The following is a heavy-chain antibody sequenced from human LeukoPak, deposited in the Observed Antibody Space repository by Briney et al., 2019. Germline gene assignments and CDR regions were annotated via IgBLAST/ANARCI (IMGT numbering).Heavy chain of an antibody. J-gene: IGHJ4*02. CDR1: GLTFSSYE. CDR2: ISISGSTI. D-gene: IGHD6-19*01. CDR3: ARGRIAVVGYYFDY. Sequence: PGGSLRLSCAASGLTFSSYEMNWVRQAPGKGLEWVSYISISGSTIYYADSVKGRFTISRDNAKNSLYLQMNSLRGEDRAVYYCARGRIAVVGYYFDYWGQGTLVTVSS. V-gene: IGHV3-48*03.